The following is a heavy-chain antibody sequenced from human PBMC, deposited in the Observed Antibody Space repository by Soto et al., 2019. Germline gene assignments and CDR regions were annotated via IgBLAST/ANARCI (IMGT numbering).Heavy chain of an antibody. Sequence: QVQLQESGPGLVKPSQTLSLTCTVSGGSISSGGYYWSWIRQHPGKGLEWIGYIYYSGITYYNPSLTSRVTISVDTSKNQFSLKLSSVTAADTAVYYCARSKTYSSSAHFDYWGQGTLVTVSS. J-gene: IGHJ4*02. V-gene: IGHV4-31*03. CDR2: IYYSGIT. D-gene: IGHD6-6*01. CDR1: GGSISSGGYY. CDR3: ARSKTYSSSAHFDY.